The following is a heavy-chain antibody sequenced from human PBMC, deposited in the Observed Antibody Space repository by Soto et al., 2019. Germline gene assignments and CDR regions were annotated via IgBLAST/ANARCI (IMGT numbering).Heavy chain of an antibody. CDR3: VRSRSGAVADSFDL. J-gene: IGHJ4*02. Sequence: GSLRLSCEGSGFTFSRHALHWVRQAPGKGLEWVAVVSKDGSVKYWIESVKGRFTLSRDNSKNTVYLEMNSLRPEDTGVYYCVRSRSGAVADSFDLWGQGTLVTVSS. CDR1: GFTFSRHA. V-gene: IGHV3-30-3*01. CDR2: VSKDGSVK. D-gene: IGHD3-10*01.